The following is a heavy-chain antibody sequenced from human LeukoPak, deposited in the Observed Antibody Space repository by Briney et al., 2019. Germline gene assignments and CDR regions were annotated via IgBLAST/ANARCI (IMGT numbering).Heavy chain of an antibody. J-gene: IGHJ5*02. V-gene: IGHV4-39*07. Sequence: AETLSLTCTVSDASISSSGYYWGWIRQPPGEGLQFIGIIHHSGAAYYNPSLRSRVTISVDTSKNQFSLKLSSVTAADTAVYYCARGHGITIFGAPIAREHKYRPFDPWGQGTLVTVSS. CDR3: ARGHGITIFGAPIAREHKYRPFDP. D-gene: IGHD3-3*01. CDR1: DASISSSGYY. CDR2: IHHSGAA.